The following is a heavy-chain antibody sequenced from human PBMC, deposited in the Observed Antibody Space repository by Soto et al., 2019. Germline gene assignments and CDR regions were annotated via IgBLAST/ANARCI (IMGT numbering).Heavy chain of an antibody. V-gene: IGHV3-23*01. CDR3: ARLYLTASITSLDY. J-gene: IGHJ4*02. D-gene: IGHD3-16*01. Sequence: PGGSLRLSCAASGFTFSSYAMSWVRQAPGKGLEWVSTIDYDGVNKHYADSVKGRFTVSRDNAENSLYLQMNSLRAEDTAVYYCARLYLTASITSLDYWGQGTLVTVSS. CDR2: IDYDGVNK. CDR1: GFTFSSYA.